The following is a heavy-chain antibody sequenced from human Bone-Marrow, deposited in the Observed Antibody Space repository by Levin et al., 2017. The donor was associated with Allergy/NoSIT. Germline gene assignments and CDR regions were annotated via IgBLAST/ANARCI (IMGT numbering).Heavy chain of an antibody. V-gene: IGHV6-1*01. CDR3: ARGGGFGSARFGP. D-gene: IGHD3-3*01. CDR2: TYYNSKWYN. CDR1: GASVSSTRAA. J-gene: IGHJ5*02. Sequence: SETLSLTCAISGASVSSTRAAWHWIRQSPSRGLEWLGRTYYNSKWYNDYAGSVKSRIIISPDASKNRFSLQLNSVTPEDTAVYFCARGGGFGSARFGPWGQGTLVTVSS.